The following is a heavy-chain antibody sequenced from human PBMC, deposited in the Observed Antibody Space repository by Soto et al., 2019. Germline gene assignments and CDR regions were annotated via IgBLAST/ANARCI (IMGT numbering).Heavy chain of an antibody. CDR1: GFTFSSYG. CDR2: IWCDGSNK. Sequence: VGSVRLSCAASGFTFSSYGMHWVRQAPGKGLEWVAVIWCDGSNKYYADSVKGRFTISRDNSKNTLYLQMNSLRAEDTAVYCCARGAWMATSTAAFDIWGQGTMVTVSS. CDR3: ARGAWMATSTAAFDI. D-gene: IGHD5-12*01. J-gene: IGHJ3*02. V-gene: IGHV3-33*01.